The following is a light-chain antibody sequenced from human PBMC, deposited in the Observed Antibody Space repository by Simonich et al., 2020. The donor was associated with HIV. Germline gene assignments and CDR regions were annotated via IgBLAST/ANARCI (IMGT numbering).Light chain of an antibody. CDR3: QQYYITPQT. J-gene: IGKJ1*01. CDR2: WAS. V-gene: IGKV4-1*01. CDR1: QSVLYSSNNKNY. Sequence: DIVMTQSPDSLAVSLGERATINCKSSQSVLYSSNNKNYLAWYQQKAGQPPKRLIYWASTRESGVPDRFSGSGSGTDFTLTISGLQAEDVAVYYCQQYYITPQTFGQGTKVEIK.